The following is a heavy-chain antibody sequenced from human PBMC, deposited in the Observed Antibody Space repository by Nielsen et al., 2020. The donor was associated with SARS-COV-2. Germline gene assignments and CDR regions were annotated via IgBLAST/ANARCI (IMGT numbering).Heavy chain of an antibody. J-gene: IGHJ4*02. CDR3: AREGRGGDTAMVTCFDY. D-gene: IGHD5-18*01. Sequence: GGSLRLSCAASGFTFSSYSMNWVRQAPGKGLEWVSYISSSSSTIYYADSVKGRFTISRDNAKNSLYLQMNNLRDEDTAVYYCAREGRGGDTAMVTCFDYWGQGTLVTVSS. CDR2: ISSSSSTI. CDR1: GFTFSSYS. V-gene: IGHV3-48*02.